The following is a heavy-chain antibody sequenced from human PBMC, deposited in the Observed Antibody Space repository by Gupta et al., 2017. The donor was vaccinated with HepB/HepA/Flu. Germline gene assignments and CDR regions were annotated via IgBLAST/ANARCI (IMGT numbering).Heavy chain of an antibody. CDR1: GDSLNNSLYY. V-gene: IGHV4-39*01. J-gene: IGHJ6*01. CDR3: ARPAIFSHLVGQNSYALDV. D-gene: IGHD2-8*01. Sequence: QVQLQESGPGLVKPSETLSLLCTVSGDSLNNSLYYRGWIRQPPGKGLEWIASSSYTGTTYYNPSLESRVSMSIDTSKNRFSLRLTSVTAADTALYFCARPAIFSHLVGQNSYALDVWGQGITVTVSS. CDR2: SSYTGTT.